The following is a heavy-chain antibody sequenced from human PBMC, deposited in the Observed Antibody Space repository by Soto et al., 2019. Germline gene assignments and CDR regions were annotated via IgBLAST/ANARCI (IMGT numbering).Heavy chain of an antibody. Sequence: GGSLRLSCAASGFTFSSYGMHWVRQAPGKGLEWVAVIWYDGSNKYYADSVKGRFTISRDNSKNRLYLQMNSLRAEDTAVYYCARGVPRYCSSTSCYEVDYWGQGTLVTVSS. CDR3: ARGVPRYCSSTSCYEVDY. D-gene: IGHD2-2*01. CDR1: GFTFSSYG. V-gene: IGHV3-33*01. J-gene: IGHJ4*02. CDR2: IWYDGSNK.